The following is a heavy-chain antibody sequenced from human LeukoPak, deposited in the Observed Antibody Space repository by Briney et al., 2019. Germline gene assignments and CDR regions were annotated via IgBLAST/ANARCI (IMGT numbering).Heavy chain of an antibody. D-gene: IGHD7-27*01. CDR1: GFTFSSHA. CDR2: ISGSGVST. CDR3: AKTLTASLTYAMDV. Sequence: GGSLRLSCAPSGFTFSSHAMSWVRQAPGKGLEWVSVISGSGVSTYYADSVKGRFTISRDNSKNTLYLQMNSLRAEDTAVYYCAKTLTASLTYAMDVWGQGTTVTVPS. J-gene: IGHJ6*02. V-gene: IGHV3-23*01.